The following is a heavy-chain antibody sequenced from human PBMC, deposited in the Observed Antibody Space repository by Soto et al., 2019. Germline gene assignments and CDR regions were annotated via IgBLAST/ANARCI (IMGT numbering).Heavy chain of an antibody. D-gene: IGHD3-3*01. J-gene: IGHJ3*02. V-gene: IGHV1-69*13. CDR1: GGTFSSYA. CDR2: IIPIFGTA. Sequence: ASVKVSCKASGGTFSSYAISWVRQAPGQGLEWMGGIIPIFGTANYAQKFQGRVTITADESTSTAYMELSSLRSEDTAVYYCARGITIFGAFDIWGQGTMVTVSS. CDR3: ARGITIFGAFDI.